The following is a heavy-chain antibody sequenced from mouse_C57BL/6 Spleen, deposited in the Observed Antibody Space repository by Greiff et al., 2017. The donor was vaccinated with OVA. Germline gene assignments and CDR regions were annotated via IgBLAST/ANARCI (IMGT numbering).Heavy chain of an antibody. Sequence: EVKRVESGGGLVKPGGSLKLSCAASGFTFSDYGMHWVRQAPEKGLEWVAYISSGSSTIYYADTVKGRFTISRDNAKNTLFLQMTSLRSEDTAMYYCARGTLYYAMDYWGQGTSVTVSS. CDR1: GFTFSDYG. J-gene: IGHJ4*01. V-gene: IGHV5-17*01. CDR2: ISSGSSTI. CDR3: ARGTLYYAMDY. D-gene: IGHD3-3*01.